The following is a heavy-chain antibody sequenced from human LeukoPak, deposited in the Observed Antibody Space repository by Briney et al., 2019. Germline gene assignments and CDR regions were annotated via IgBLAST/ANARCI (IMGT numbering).Heavy chain of an antibody. CDR3: ARGRRITYYYDSSATPAFDI. Sequence: GGSLRLSCAASGFTFSSYGMHWVRQAPGKGLEWVAVISYDGSNKYYADSVKGRFTISRDNSKNTLYLQMNSLRAEDTAVYYCARGRRITYYYDSSATPAFDIWGQGTMVTVSS. D-gene: IGHD3-22*01. CDR2: ISYDGSNK. J-gene: IGHJ3*02. V-gene: IGHV3-30*03. CDR1: GFTFSSYG.